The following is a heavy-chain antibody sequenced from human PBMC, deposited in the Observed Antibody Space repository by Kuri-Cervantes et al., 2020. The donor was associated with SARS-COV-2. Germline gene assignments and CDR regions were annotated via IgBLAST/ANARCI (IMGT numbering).Heavy chain of an antibody. CDR2: IWYGGSNK. V-gene: IGHV3-33*08. CDR1: GFTFSSYG. D-gene: IGHD4-23*01. J-gene: IGHJ4*02. Sequence: SLKISCAASGFTFSSYGMHWVRQAPGKGLEWVAVIWYGGSNKYYADSVKGRFTISRDNPKNTLYLQMNSLRAEDTAVYYCATPAPEYGGNSGGWVFWGQGTLVTVSS. CDR3: ATPAPEYGGNSGGWVF.